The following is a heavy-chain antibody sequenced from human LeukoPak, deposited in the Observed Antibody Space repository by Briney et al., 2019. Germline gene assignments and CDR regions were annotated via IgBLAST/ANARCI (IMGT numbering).Heavy chain of an antibody. CDR3: ARVDYYDSSGYYPGFDP. CDR2: INPNSCHT. Sequence: ASVKLSCNASGYTFTGYYMHWVRQAPGKGLEWMGWINPNSCHTHYADKFQGRVTMTRDPSSSTAYMELSMLKSDGTAVYYWARVDYYDSSGYYPGFDPWGQGTLVTVSS. J-gene: IGHJ5*02. V-gene: IGHV1-2*02. CDR1: GYTFTGYY. D-gene: IGHD3-22*01.